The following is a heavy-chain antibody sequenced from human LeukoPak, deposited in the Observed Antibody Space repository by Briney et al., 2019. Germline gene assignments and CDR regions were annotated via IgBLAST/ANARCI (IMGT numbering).Heavy chain of an antibody. J-gene: IGHJ4*02. CDR2: IKSKTNGGTT. CDR1: GLTLSNAW. CDR3: NTWTRDSSGYFSDY. D-gene: IGHD3-22*01. Sequence: GGSLRLSCAASGLTLSNAWMTWIRQAPGKGLEWVGRIKSKTNGGTTDHAAPVQGRFTISRDDSKNTLFLQMNSLKTEGTAVYYCNTWTRDSSGYFSDYWGQGTLVTVSS. V-gene: IGHV3-15*01.